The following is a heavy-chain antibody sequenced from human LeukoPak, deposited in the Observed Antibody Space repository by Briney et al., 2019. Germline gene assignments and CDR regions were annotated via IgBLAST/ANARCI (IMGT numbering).Heavy chain of an antibody. CDR1: GFTFDDYA. J-gene: IGHJ4*02. D-gene: IGHD3-10*01. V-gene: IGHV3-20*04. CDR3: ARDSGWKALEY. CDR2: INWNGGST. Sequence: GGSLRLSCAASGFTFDDYAMNWVRQAPGKGLEWVCGINWNGGSTGYADSVKGRFTIFRDNGKKSLYLQMNSLRAEDTALYYCARDSGWKALEYWGQGTLVTVSS.